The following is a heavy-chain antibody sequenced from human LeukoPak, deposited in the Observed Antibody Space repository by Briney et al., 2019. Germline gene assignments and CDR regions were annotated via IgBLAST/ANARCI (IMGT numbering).Heavy chain of an antibody. CDR1: GFTFSDAW. J-gene: IGHJ4*02. Sequence: GGSLRLSCAASGFTFSDAWMNWVRLAPGKGLEWVGRIKSRNRGETVDYAAPVKGRFTISRDDSKTTVYLQMNSLKTEDTAIYYYTTDGPTTLSNTFDYWGQGTLVTVSS. D-gene: IGHD1-26*01. CDR3: TTDGPTTLSNTFDY. V-gene: IGHV3-15*01. CDR2: IKSRNRGETV.